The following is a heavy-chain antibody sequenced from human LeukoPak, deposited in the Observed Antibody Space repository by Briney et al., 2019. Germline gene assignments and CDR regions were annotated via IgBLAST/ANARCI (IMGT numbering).Heavy chain of an antibody. D-gene: IGHD2-2*01. CDR1: GYSFTGDY. CDR3: ARGDCSSTSCYVHYYYYYMDV. V-gene: IGHV1-2*02. Sequence: ASVKVSCKASGYSFTGDYMHWVRQAPGQGLEWMGWINPNSGGTNYAQKFQGRVTMTRDTSISTAYMELSRLRSDDTAVYYCARGDCSSTSCYVHYYYYYMDVWGKGTTVTISS. J-gene: IGHJ6*03. CDR2: INPNSGGT.